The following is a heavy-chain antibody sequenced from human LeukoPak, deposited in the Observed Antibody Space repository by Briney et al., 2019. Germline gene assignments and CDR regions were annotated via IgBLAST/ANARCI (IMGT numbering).Heavy chain of an antibody. Sequence: PSQTLSLTCTVSGGSISSGDYYWSWIRQPPGKGLEWIGYIYYSGSTYYNPSLKSRVTISVDTSKNQFSLKLSSVTAADTAVYYCAREASGGGRSFDYWGQGTLVTVSS. J-gene: IGHJ4*02. CDR3: AREASGGGRSFDY. CDR2: IYYSGST. CDR1: GGSISSGDYY. V-gene: IGHV4-30-4*01. D-gene: IGHD5-12*01.